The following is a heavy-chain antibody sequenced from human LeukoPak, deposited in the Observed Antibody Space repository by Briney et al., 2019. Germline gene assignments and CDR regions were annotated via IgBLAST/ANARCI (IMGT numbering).Heavy chain of an antibody. CDR1: GGSIRSSSYY. CDR3: ARRRGYSSGWSASWFDP. D-gene: IGHD6-19*01. Sequence: SETLSLTCTVSGGSIRSSSYYWGWIRQPPGKGLDWIGSIYYSGSTYYNPSLKSRVTISVDTSKNQFSLKLSSVTAADTAVYYCARRRGYSSGWSASWFDPRGQGTLVTVSS. J-gene: IGHJ5*02. V-gene: IGHV4-39*01. CDR2: IYYSGST.